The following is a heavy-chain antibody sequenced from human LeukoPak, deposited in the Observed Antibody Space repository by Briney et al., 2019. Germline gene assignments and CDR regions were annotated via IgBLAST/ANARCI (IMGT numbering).Heavy chain of an antibody. Sequence: PGGSLRLSCAASGFTVSSNYMSWVRQAPGKGLEWVSVIYSGGSTYYADSVKGRFTISRDNAKNSLFLQMNSLRAEDTAVYYCASVKIGHWGQGTLITVSS. V-gene: IGHV3-53*01. CDR1: GFTVSSNY. CDR3: ASVKIGH. CDR2: IYSGGST. J-gene: IGHJ4*02.